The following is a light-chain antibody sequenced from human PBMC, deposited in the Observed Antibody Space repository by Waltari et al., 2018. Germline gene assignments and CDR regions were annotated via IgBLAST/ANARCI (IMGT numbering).Light chain of an antibody. CDR3: QQRSNWPLT. Sequence: EIVLPHSPATLSLSPGERATLSCRASQSVSSYLAWYQQKPGQAPRLLIYYASNRATGIPARFSGSGSGTDFTLTISSLEPEDFAVYYCQQRSNWPLTFGGGTKVEIK. J-gene: IGKJ4*01. CDR2: YAS. V-gene: IGKV3-11*01. CDR1: QSVSSY.